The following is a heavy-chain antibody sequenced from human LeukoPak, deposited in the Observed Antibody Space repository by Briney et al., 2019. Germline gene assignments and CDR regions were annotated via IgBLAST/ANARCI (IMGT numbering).Heavy chain of an antibody. CDR3: ARERGDIVVVPAHIRGAFGI. J-gene: IGHJ3*02. Sequence: ASVKVSCKASGYTFTSYYMHWVRQAPGQGLEWMGIINPSGGSTSYAQKFQGRVTMTRDTSTSTVYMELSSLRSEDTAVYYCARERGDIVVVPAHIRGAFGIWGQGTMVTVSS. D-gene: IGHD2-2*01. V-gene: IGHV1-46*01. CDR2: INPSGGST. CDR1: GYTFTSYY.